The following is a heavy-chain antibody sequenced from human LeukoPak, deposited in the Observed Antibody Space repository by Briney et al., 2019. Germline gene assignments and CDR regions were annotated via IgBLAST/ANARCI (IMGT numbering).Heavy chain of an antibody. J-gene: IGHJ4*02. V-gene: IGHV3-9*01. D-gene: IGHD1-26*01. CDR3: ARGMGHYSGSFAH. CDR2: ISWNSGSI. Sequence: GGSLRLSCAASGFTFDDYAMHWVRQAPGKGLEWVSGISWNSGSIGYADSVKGRFTISRDNAKNSLYLQMNSLRAEDTAVYYCARGMGHYSGSFAHWGQGTLVTVSS. CDR1: GFTFDDYA.